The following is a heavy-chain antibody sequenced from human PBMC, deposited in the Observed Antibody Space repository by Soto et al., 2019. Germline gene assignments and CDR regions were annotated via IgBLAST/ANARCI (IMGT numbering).Heavy chain of an antibody. CDR2: IYYSGST. CDR1: GGSISSGGYY. CDR3: ARFPVVAATGGAFDI. D-gene: IGHD2-15*01. V-gene: IGHV4-31*03. Sequence: PSETLSLTCTVSGGSISSGGYYWSWIRQHPGKGLEWIGYIYYSGSTYYSPSLKSRVTISVDTSKNQFSLKLSSVTAADTAVYYCARFPVVAATGGAFDIWGQGTMVTVSS. J-gene: IGHJ3*02.